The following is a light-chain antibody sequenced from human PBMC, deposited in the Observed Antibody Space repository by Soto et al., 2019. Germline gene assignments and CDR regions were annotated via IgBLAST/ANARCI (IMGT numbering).Light chain of an antibody. CDR3: HQYGSPPPWT. V-gene: IGKV3-20*01. Sequence: EIVLTQSPGTLSLSPGDGATLSCRASQSVNNNYLAWYQQRPGQPPRLLIYGASSRATGIPDRSSGSGSGTDFTLTISRLEPEDFAVYYCHQYGSPPPWTFGQGTKVDIK. CDR1: QSVNNNY. J-gene: IGKJ1*01. CDR2: GAS.